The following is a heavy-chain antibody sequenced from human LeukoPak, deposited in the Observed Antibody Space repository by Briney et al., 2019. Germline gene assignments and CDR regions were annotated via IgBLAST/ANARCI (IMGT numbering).Heavy chain of an antibody. V-gene: IGHV4-4*02. CDR3: ARMVWFGELLRGFDP. D-gene: IGHD3-10*01. CDR2: IYHSGST. CDR1: GGSISSSNW. J-gene: IGHJ5*01. Sequence: SETLSLTCAVSGGSISSSNWLSWVRQPPGKGLEWIGEIYHSGSTNYNPSLKSRDTISVDKSKNQFSLKLSSVTAADTAVYYCARMVWFGELLRGFDPWGQGNLVTVSS.